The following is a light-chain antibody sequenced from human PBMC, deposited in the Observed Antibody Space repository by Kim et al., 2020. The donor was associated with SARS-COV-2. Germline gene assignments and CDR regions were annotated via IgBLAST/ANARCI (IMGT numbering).Light chain of an antibody. J-gene: IGLJ3*02. CDR1: SSDVGGYNY. CDR3: AAWDDSLNGSNWV. V-gene: IGLV2-8*01. CDR2: EVS. Sequence: QSALTQPPSASGSPGQSVTISCTGTSSDVGGYNYVSWYQQHPGKAPKLMIYEVSKRPSGVPDRFSGSKSGTSASLAISGLQSEDEADYYCAAWDDSLNGSNWVFGGGTQLTVL.